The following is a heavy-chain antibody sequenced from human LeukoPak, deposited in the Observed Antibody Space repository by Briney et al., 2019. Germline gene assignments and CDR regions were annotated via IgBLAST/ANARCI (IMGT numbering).Heavy chain of an antibody. CDR1: GFTFSDYS. D-gene: IGHD5-24*01. J-gene: IGHJ4*02. V-gene: IGHV3-11*06. Sequence: GGSLRLSCAASGFTFSDYSMSWVRQAPGKGLEWISYIGIDSGNTNYADSVKGRFTISGDKDKNSLYLQMNSLRVEDTAVYYCARDYKYAFDNWGQGTLVTVSS. CDR2: IGIDSGNT. CDR3: ARDYKYAFDN.